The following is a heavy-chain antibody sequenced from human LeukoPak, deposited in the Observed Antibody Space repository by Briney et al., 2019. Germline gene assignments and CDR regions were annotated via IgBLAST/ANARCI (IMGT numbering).Heavy chain of an antibody. CDR3: ARWAEYYGSGSYYNRDYYGMDV. Sequence: ASVKVSCKASGYTFTSYAMHWVRQAPGQRLEWMGWINAGNGNTKYSQKFQGRVTITRDTSASTAYMELSSLRSEDTAVYYCARWAEYYGSGSYYNRDYYGMDVWGKGTTVTVSS. J-gene: IGHJ6*04. D-gene: IGHD3-10*01. CDR2: INAGNGNT. CDR1: GYTFTSYA. V-gene: IGHV1-3*01.